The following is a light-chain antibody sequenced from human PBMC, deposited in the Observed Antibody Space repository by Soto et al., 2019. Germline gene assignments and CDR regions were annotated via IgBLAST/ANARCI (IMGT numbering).Light chain of an antibody. CDR2: GTS. Sequence: EIVLTQSPDTLSLSPGERATLSCRASQSVSSGYLGWYQQTPGQAPRLLIYGTSNRATGIPDWFSGSGSGTDFTLTISRLEPEDFAVYYCQQYRNSRRTFGQGTKVEIK. J-gene: IGKJ1*01. CDR1: QSVSSGY. CDR3: QQYRNSRRT. V-gene: IGKV3-20*01.